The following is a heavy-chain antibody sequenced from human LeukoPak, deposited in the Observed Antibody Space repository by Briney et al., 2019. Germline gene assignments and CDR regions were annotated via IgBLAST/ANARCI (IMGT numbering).Heavy chain of an antibody. J-gene: IGHJ3*02. CDR3: AKEGYSSGHAGAFNI. V-gene: IGHV3-23*01. D-gene: IGHD5-18*01. Sequence: GGSLRLSCAASGFTFSSYGMSWVRQAPGKGLEWVSTINVGGEATHYAESVKGRFTISRDSSKNTLYLQMNSLSVEDTAVYYCAKEGYSSGHAGAFNIWGPGTMVTVSS. CDR2: INVGGEAT. CDR1: GFTFSSYG.